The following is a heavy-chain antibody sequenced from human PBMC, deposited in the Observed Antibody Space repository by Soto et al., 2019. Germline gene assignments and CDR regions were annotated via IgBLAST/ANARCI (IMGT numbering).Heavy chain of an antibody. CDR3: AREASAVISLGY. Sequence: KVLSKAPGCIFTAYSMHCGRQPPGQGLEWVGWFNPNSGDTIYAQKLQGRVTLTGDTSISTAYMELYSLTSDDTAVYYCAREASAVISLGYWGQGTLVTVSS. D-gene: IGHD6-19*01. CDR2: FNPNSGDT. CDR1: GCIFTAYS. J-gene: IGHJ4*02. V-gene: IGHV1-2*02.